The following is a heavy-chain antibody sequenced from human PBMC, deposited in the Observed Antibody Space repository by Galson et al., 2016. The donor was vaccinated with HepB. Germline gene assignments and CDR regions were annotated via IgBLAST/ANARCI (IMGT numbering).Heavy chain of an antibody. V-gene: IGHV1-46*01. D-gene: IGHD6-13*01. CDR2: INPSGGST. J-gene: IGHJ4*03. CDR1: GNTFTSQY. Sequence: SVKVSCKASGNTFTSQYMHWVRQAPGQGLEWMGIINPSGGSTNYAQRFKGRVTMTRDTSTSTVYMELSSLRYEDTAVYYCARGRAATGPWDFDYWGQGTMVTVSS. CDR3: ARGRAATGPWDFDY.